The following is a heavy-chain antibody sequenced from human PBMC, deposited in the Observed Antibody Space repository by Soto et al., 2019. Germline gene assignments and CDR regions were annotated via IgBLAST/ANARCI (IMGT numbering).Heavy chain of an antibody. CDR3: ASGDNWNYNWFDT. CDR2: IIPIFGST. V-gene: IGHV1-69*06. D-gene: IGHD1-7*01. CDR1: GGTFSRYA. J-gene: IGHJ5*02. Sequence: ASVKVSCKASGGTFSRYAISWVRQAPGQGLEWMGGIIPIFGSTNYAQKFQGRVTITAEKSTSTAYMELSSLRSEDTAVYYCASGDNWNYNWFDTWGQGTLVTAPQ.